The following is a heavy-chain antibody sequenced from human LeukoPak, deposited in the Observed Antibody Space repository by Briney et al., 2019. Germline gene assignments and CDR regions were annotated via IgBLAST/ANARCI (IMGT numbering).Heavy chain of an antibody. V-gene: IGHV3-23*01. Sequence: GGSLRLSCAASGFTFSSYAMSWVRQAPGKGLEWVSAISGSGGSTYYADSVKGRFTISRDNSKNTLYLQMNSLRAEDAAVYYCAKDEVVPLYYFDYWGQGTLVTVSS. CDR3: AKDEVVPLYYFDY. J-gene: IGHJ4*02. CDR1: GFTFSSYA. CDR2: ISGSGGST.